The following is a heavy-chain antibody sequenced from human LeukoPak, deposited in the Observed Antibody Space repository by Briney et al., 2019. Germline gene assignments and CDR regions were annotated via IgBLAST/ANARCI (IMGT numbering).Heavy chain of an antibody. Sequence: PSETLSLTCTVSGDSVSSTDYYWGWIRQPPGRGLEWIASIRYSESAYYSPSLKSRATISVDTSKNQFSLGLRSLTATDTAVYYCATQDSSHYWGQGTLVTVSS. CDR1: GDSVSSTDYY. V-gene: IGHV4-39*01. J-gene: IGHJ4*02. CDR3: ATQDSSHY. CDR2: IRYSESA. D-gene: IGHD3-22*01.